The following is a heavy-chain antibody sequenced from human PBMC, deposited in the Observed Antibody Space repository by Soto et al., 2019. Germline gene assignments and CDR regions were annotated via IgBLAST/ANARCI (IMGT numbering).Heavy chain of an antibody. Sequence: SETLSLTCTVSGGSISSYYWSWIRQPPGKGLEWIGYIYYSGSTNYNPSLKSRVTISVDTSKNQFSLKLSSVTAADTAVYYCARALHIAVAGSYWFDPWGQGTLVTVSS. CDR1: GGSISSYY. D-gene: IGHD6-19*01. J-gene: IGHJ5*02. CDR3: ARALHIAVAGSYWFDP. V-gene: IGHV4-59*01. CDR2: IYYSGST.